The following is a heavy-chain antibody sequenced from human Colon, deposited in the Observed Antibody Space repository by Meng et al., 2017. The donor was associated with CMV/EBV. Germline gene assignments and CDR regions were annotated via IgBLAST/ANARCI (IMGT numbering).Heavy chain of an antibody. CDR1: GFSLSNYG. D-gene: IGHD1-1*01. CDR2: IRHDETSK. V-gene: IGHV3-30*02. Sequence: GGSLRLSCAIFGFSLSNYGMHWVRQVPGKGLEWVAFIRHDETSKYYGEAVRGRFTISRDTSKNTVDLLMTSLRPGDTALYYCAKGRAANDWNDFDSWGQGTLVTVS. CDR3: AKGRAANDWNDFDS. J-gene: IGHJ4*02.